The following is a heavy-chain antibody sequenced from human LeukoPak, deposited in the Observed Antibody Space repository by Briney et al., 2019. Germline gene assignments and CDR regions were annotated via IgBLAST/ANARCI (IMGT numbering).Heavy chain of an antibody. D-gene: IGHD4-17*01. Sequence: LSLTCAVYGGSFSGYYWSWIRQPPGKGLEWVSYISSSGSTIYYADSVKGRFTISRENAKNSLYLQMNSLRAEDTAVYYCARGHTVTRYWGQGTLVTVSS. V-gene: IGHV3-11*01. CDR2: ISSSGSTI. CDR1: GGSFSGYY. J-gene: IGHJ4*02. CDR3: ARGHTVTRY.